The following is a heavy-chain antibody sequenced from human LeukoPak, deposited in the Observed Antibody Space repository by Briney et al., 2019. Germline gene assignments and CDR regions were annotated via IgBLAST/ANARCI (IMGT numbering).Heavy chain of an antibody. V-gene: IGHV3-21*01. CDR1: GFTFSRYN. J-gene: IGHJ4*02. D-gene: IGHD3-10*01. Sequence: GGSLRLSCAASGFTFSRYNMNWVRQAPGKGLEWVSSISTSGSYIYYADSVKGRFTISRDNAKNSLYLQMNSLRAEDTAVYYCARDFSGGFDYWGQGTLVTVSS. CDR2: ISTSGSYI. CDR3: ARDFSGGFDY.